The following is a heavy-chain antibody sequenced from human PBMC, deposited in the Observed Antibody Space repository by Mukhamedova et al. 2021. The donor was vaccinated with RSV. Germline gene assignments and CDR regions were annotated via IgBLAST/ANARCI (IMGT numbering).Heavy chain of an antibody. Sequence: KSRVTMSVDTSKNQFSLKLSSVTAADTAVYYCARVFNSLRYFHWVTVGWFDPWGQGTLVTVSS. CDR3: ARVFNSLRYFHWVTVGWFDP. J-gene: IGHJ5*02. D-gene: IGHD3-9*01. V-gene: IGHV4-4*06.